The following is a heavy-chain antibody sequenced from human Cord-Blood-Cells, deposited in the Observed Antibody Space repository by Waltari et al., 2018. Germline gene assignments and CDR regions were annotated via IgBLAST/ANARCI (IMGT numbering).Heavy chain of an antibody. D-gene: IGHD1-26*01. CDR1: GGTFSSYA. V-gene: IGHV1-69*01. CDR3: ASPGIVGATFDAFDI. Sequence: KKPGSSVKVSCKASGGTFSSYAISWVRQAPGQGLGWMGGIIPIFGTANYAQKFQGRVTITADESTSTAYMELSSLRSEDTAVYYCASPGIVGATFDAFDIWGQGTMVTVSS. CDR2: IIPIFGTA. J-gene: IGHJ3*02.